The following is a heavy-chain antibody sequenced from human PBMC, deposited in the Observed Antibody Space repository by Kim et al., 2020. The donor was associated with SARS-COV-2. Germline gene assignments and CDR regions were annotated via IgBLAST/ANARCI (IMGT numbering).Heavy chain of an antibody. CDR1: GFTFSSYA. D-gene: IGHD3-16*02. V-gene: IGHV3-23*01. J-gene: IGHJ3*02. CDR3: AKLEDYIWGSYQSPSFDI. Sequence: GGSLRLSCAASGFTFSSYAMSWVRQAPGKGLEWVSAISGSGGSTYYADSVKGRFTISRDNSKNTLYLQMNSLRAEDTAVYYCAKLEDYIWGSYQSPSFDIWGQGTMVTVS. CDR2: ISGSGGST.